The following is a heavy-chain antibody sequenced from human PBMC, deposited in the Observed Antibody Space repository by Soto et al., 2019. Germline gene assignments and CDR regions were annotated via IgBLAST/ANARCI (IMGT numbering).Heavy chain of an antibody. D-gene: IGHD2-2*01. J-gene: IGHJ5*02. CDR3: ARGFRVLVPAATETWFDP. Sequence: QVQLVQSGSEXKKPGASVKVSCKASGYTFTSYAMNWVRQAPGQGLEWMGWINTNTGNPTYAQGFTGRFVFSLDTSVSTAYRQICSLKAEDTAVYYCARGFRVLVPAATETWFDPWGQGTLVTVSS. CDR1: GYTFTSYA. V-gene: IGHV7-4-1*01. CDR2: INTNTGNP.